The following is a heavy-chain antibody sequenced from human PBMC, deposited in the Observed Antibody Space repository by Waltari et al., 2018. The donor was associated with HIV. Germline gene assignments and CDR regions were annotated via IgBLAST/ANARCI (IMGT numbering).Heavy chain of an antibody. D-gene: IGHD5-12*01. Sequence: QVQLQESSPGLVMPSETLSLTCFVSGGSISSYYWDWIRPPPVEGLGWIGHIDYSGSPNDNPSLRSRVAISIDTSQNHFSLNLSSVTAADTAVYYCARDPSAVAPGLYYYGLSLWGPGTTVTVSS. CDR3: ARDPSAVAPGLYYYGLSL. V-gene: IGHV4-59*01. CDR2: IDYSGSP. CDR1: GGSISSYY. J-gene: IGHJ6*02.